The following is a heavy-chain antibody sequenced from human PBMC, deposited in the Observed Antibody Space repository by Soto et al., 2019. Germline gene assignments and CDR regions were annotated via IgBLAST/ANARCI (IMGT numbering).Heavy chain of an antibody. D-gene: IGHD2-8*01. J-gene: IGHJ5*02. CDR1: GVIFSNDC. Sequence: GGSLRLSCAASGVIFSNDCMYWSRQGPGKGLEWVGRARNKVSGSTTAYAASVKGRFTISRDDSKNSLFLQMNSLKTEDTAVYFCARLMGTSFDLWGQGTLVTVSS. CDR2: ARNKVSGSTT. CDR3: ARLMGTSFDL. V-gene: IGHV3-72*01.